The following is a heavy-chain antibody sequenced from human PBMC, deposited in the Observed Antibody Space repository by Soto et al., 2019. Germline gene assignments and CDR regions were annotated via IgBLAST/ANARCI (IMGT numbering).Heavy chain of an antibody. J-gene: IGHJ5*02. Sequence: GGSLRLSCAASGFTFNNFVMNWVRQAPGKGLEWVSSITDRGGSTYYAASVRGRFTISRDNFKDTLFLQMDSLRAEDTALYFCAKAENTGTDGSPGSWGQGTLVTVSS. CDR2: ITDRGGST. D-gene: IGHD2-8*02. V-gene: IGHV3-23*01. CDR3: AKAENTGTDGSPGS. CDR1: GFTFNNFV.